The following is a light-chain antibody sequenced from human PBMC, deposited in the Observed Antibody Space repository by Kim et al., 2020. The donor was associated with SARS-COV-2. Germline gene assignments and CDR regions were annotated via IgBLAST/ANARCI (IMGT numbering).Light chain of an antibody. CDR1: SSDIGNYNY. CDR3: SSYTRSSTLV. CDR2: DVS. Sequence: QSALTQPASVSWSPGQSITISCTGTSSDIGNYNYVSWYQQRPGKAPELMIYDVSERPSGVSNRFSGSKSGNTASLTISGLQAGDEADYYCSSYTRSSTLVFGGGTQLTVL. V-gene: IGLV2-14*01. J-gene: IGLJ3*02.